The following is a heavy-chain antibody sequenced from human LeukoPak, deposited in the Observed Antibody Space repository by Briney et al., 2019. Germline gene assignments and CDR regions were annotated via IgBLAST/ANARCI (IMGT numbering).Heavy chain of an antibody. CDR3: AREARISIFGVVFDP. CDR2: TRQDGSQK. V-gene: IGHV3-7*01. D-gene: IGHD3-3*01. Sequence: PGGSLRLSCAASGVTFSSSWMSWVRQAPGKGPEWVANTRQDGSQKYYVDSVKGRLTISRDNAKNSMYLQMNSLRAEDTAVYYCAREARISIFGVVFDPWGQGTLVTVSS. CDR1: GVTFSSSW. J-gene: IGHJ5*02.